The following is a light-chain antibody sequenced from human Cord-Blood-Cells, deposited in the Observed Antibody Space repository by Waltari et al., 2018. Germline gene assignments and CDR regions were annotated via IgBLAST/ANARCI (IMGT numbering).Light chain of an antibody. Sequence: QSALTQPASVSGSPGQSITLSCPGTSSDVGRYNYVSWYQQHPGKAPNLMLYDVSKRPSGLSNRFSGSKSGNTASLTISGLQAEDEAYYYCSSYTSSSTYVFGTGTKVTVL. CDR3: SSYTSSSTYV. J-gene: IGLJ1*01. CDR1: SSDVGRYNY. CDR2: DVS. V-gene: IGLV2-14*01.